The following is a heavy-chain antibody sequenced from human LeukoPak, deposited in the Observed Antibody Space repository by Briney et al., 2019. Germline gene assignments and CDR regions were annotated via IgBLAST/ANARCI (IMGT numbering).Heavy chain of an antibody. Sequence: SETLSLTCAVSGGAISSSNWWSWVRQPPGKGLEWIGEIYHSGSTNYNPSLKSRVTISVDKSKNQFSLKLSSVTAADTAVYYCARDKPPGYCSSTSCPYYYYYGMDVWGKGTTVTVSS. V-gene: IGHV4-4*02. CDR3: ARDKPPGYCSSTSCPYYYYYGMDV. CDR1: GGAISSSNW. D-gene: IGHD2-2*01. CDR2: IYHSGST. J-gene: IGHJ6*04.